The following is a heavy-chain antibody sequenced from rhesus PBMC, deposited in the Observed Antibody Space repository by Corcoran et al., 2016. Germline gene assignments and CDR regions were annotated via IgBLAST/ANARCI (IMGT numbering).Heavy chain of an antibody. CDR1: GYTFTDYY. D-gene: IGHD3-34*01. CDR3: ATDVLSGVIINFGY. J-gene: IGHJ4*01. CDR2: VDPEDSEA. V-gene: IGHV1-111*02. Sequence: EVQLVQSGAEVKKPGASVKISCKASGYTFTDYYLHLVRQAPGKGLEWMGRVDPEDSEARHAQKFQDRGTLTADTTTDTAYMELSSLRSEDTAVYYCATDVLSGVIINFGYWGQGVLVTVSS.